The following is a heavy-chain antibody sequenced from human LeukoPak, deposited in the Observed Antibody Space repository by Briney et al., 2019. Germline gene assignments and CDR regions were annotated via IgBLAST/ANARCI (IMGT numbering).Heavy chain of an antibody. CDR1: GYTFTSYY. V-gene: IGHV1-46*01. J-gene: IGHJ4*02. Sequence: GASVKVSCKASGYTFTSYYMHWVRQAPGQGLEWMGIINPSGGSTSYAQKFQGRVTMTRDMSTSTVYMELSSLRSEDTAVYYCARALGIAARPRTAAFDYWGQGTLVTVSS. CDR2: INPSGGST. CDR3: ARALGIAARPRTAAFDY. D-gene: IGHD6-6*01.